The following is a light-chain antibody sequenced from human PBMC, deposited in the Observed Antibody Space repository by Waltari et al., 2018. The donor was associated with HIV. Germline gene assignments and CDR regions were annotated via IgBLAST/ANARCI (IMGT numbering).Light chain of an antibody. CDR3: SSYANKNGFYVV. V-gene: IGLV2-8*01. J-gene: IGLJ2*01. CDR2: EVT. Sequence: QSALTQPPSASGSPGQSVTISCTGTTSLIGGHNYFSWYQHHPGKAPKLVISEVTKRPSGVPGRFSGSKSGTTASLTVSGLQAEDEADYYCSSYANKNGFYVVFGGGTRLTVL. CDR1: TSLIGGHNY.